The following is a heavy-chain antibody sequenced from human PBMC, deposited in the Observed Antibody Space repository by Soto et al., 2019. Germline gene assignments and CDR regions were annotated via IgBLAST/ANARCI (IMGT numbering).Heavy chain of an antibody. D-gene: IGHD3-3*01. Sequence: EVQLVESGGGLVKPGGSLRLSCAASGFTFSSYSMNWVRQAPGKGLEWVSSISSSSSYIYYADSVKGRFTISRDNAKNSLYLQMNSLRAEDTAVYYSARAGNPGQHYDFWSGYYDYWGQGTLVTVSS. CDR1: GFTFSSYS. CDR2: ISSSSSYI. CDR3: ARAGNPGQHYDFWSGYYDY. V-gene: IGHV3-21*01. J-gene: IGHJ4*02.